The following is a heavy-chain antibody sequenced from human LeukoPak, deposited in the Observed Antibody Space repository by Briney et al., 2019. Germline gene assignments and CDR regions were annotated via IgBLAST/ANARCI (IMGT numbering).Heavy chain of an antibody. CDR1: GFTFSSYA. J-gene: IGHJ4*02. CDR3: AKITPPRGAIVPFDY. Sequence: GGSLRLSCAVSGFTFSSYAMSWVRQAPGKGLEWVSSLSGSGNNTYYADSVKGRFTISRDNSKNTLYLQMNSLRAEDTAVYYCAKITPPRGAIVPFDYWGQGTLVTVSS. V-gene: IGHV3-23*01. CDR2: LSGSGNNT. D-gene: IGHD2/OR15-2a*01.